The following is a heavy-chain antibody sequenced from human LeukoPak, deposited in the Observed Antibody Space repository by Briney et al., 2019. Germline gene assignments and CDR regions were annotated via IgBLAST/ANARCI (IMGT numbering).Heavy chain of an antibody. CDR3: AKGSSSWYTFDF. J-gene: IGHJ4*02. CDR1: GFTFSSYA. V-gene: IGHV3-23*01. CDR2: VPASGGST. D-gene: IGHD6-13*01. Sequence: GGSLRLSCAASGFTFSSYAMSWVRQAPGKGLEWVSAVPASGGSTYYADSVKGRFSISRDNSKNTVYLQMNSLRPEDTAVYYCAKGSSSWYTFDFWGQGTLVTVSS.